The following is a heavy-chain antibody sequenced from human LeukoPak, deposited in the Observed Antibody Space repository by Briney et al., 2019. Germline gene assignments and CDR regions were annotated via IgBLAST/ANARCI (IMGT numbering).Heavy chain of an antibody. CDR3: AKGPLLLAVAGGYDY. J-gene: IGHJ4*02. CDR1: GFTLSSYA. D-gene: IGHD6-19*01. V-gene: IGHV3-23*01. Sequence: GGSLRLSCAASGFTLSSYAMSWVRQAPGKGLEWVSAISGSGGSTYYADSVKGRFTISRDNSKNTLYLQMNSLRAEDTAVYYCAKGPLLLAVAGGYDYWGQGTLVTVSS. CDR2: ISGSGGST.